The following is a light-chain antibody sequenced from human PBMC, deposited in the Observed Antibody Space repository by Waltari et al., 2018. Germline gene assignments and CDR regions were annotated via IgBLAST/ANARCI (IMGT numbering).Light chain of an antibody. CDR3: LQDIYWPWT. CDR1: RSVRST. Sequence: SSRASRSVRSTLTWFQQKPGQPPRRLIYGTSNRASGVPARFSGSGSGTEFTLNISSLQAEDVAIYYCLQDIYWPWTFGQGTRVESK. J-gene: IGKJ1*01. CDR2: GTS. V-gene: IGKV3D-15*01.